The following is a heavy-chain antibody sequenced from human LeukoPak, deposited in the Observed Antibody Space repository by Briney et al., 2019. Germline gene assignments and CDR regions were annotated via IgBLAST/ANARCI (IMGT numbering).Heavy chain of an antibody. Sequence: GRSLRLSCAASGVTFSSYAMGWVRQAPGKGMEWVSAISGSGASTYYADSVKGRFTISRDNSKNTLYLQMNSLRAEDTAVYYCASRGFVVVARVDYWGQGTLVTVSS. CDR3: ASRGFVVVARVDY. V-gene: IGHV3-23*01. CDR1: GVTFSSYA. D-gene: IGHD2-2*01. J-gene: IGHJ4*02. CDR2: ISGSGAST.